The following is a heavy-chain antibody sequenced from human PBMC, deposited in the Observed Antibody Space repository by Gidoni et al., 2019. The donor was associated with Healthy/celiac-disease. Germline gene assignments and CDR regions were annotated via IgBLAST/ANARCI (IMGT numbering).Heavy chain of an antibody. D-gene: IGHD6-19*01. CDR2: ISGSGGST. CDR1: GFTFSSYA. V-gene: IGHV3-23*01. J-gene: IGHJ4*02. CDR3: AKSSRRAVAGTSTYFDY. Sequence: EVQLLESGGGLVQPGGSLRLSCAASGFTFSSYAMSWVRQAPGKGLEWVSAISGSGGSTYYADSVKGRFTISRDNSKNTLYLQMNSLRAEDTAVYYCAKSSRRAVAGTSTYFDYWGQGTLVTVSS.